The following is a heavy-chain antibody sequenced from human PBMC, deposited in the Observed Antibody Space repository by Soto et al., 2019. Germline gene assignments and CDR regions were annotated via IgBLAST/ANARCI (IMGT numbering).Heavy chain of an antibody. V-gene: IGHV3-23*01. CDR1: GFTFSSYA. CDR3: AKTLLSTSWYGLHDY. J-gene: IGHJ4*02. CDR2: IRGSDSTT. Sequence: SWGSLRLSCVGSGFTFSSYAMSWVRQAPGKGLEWVSAIRGSDSTTYYADSVKGRFTISRDNSRNTLHLQMDSLRVEDTAVYYCAKTLLSTSWYGLHDYGSQGTLVTVSS. D-gene: IGHD6-13*01.